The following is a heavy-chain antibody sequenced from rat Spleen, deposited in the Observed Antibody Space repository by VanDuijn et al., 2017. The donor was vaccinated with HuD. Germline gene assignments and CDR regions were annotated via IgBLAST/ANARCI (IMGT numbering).Heavy chain of an antibody. V-gene: IGHV5-31*01. D-gene: IGHD1-6*01. Sequence: EVQLVESGGGLVQPGRYLKLSCVTSGFTFTNYWMTWIRQAPGKGLEWVASIAVTGGDTYYPDSVKGRFTISRDNAKSTLYPQMNSLRSEDTATYYCTTGGVYWDYWGQGVMVTVSS. CDR1: GFTFTNYW. CDR2: IAVTGGDT. J-gene: IGHJ2*01. CDR3: TTGGVYWDY.